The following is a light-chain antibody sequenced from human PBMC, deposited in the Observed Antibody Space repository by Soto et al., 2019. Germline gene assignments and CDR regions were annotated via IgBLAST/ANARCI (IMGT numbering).Light chain of an antibody. CDR3: QQYSNWPYS. J-gene: IGKJ2*01. CDR1: QSVNSN. Sequence: EIVMTQSPATLSVSPGERATLSCXXSQSVNSNYLAWYQQKPGQAPRXXIYGISKRATDIPDRFSGSGSGTDFTLTISSLQSDDSAVYYCQQYSNWPYSFGQGTKVDIK. CDR2: GIS. V-gene: IGKV3D-15*01.